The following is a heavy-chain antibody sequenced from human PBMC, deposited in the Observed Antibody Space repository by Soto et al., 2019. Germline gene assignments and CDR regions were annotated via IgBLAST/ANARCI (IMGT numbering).Heavy chain of an antibody. D-gene: IGHD6-13*01. CDR2: ISAYNGNT. CDR1: GYTFTSYG. J-gene: IGHJ4*02. CDR3: ARDWAAAGHFDC. V-gene: IGHV1-18*01. Sequence: QVQLVQSGAEVKKPGASVKVSCKASGYTFTSYGISWVRQAPGQGLEWMGWISAYNGNTNYAQKLQGRVTISTDTTRSTAYRELRSLRSDDTAVYYCARDWAAAGHFDCWGQGTLVTVSS.